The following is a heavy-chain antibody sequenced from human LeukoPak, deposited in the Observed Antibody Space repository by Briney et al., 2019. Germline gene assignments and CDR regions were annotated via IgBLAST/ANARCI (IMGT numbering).Heavy chain of an antibody. D-gene: IGHD5-18*01. CDR1: GFTFSSYS. J-gene: IGHJ4*02. CDR2: ISSSTSTI. Sequence: PGGSLRLSCAASGFTFSSYSMTWVRQAPGRGLEWVSYISSSTSTIYYADSVKGRFTISRDNAKNSLYLQMDSLRAEDTAVYYCARERGYSYGYSDYWGQGTLVTVSS. V-gene: IGHV3-48*01. CDR3: ARERGYSYGYSDY.